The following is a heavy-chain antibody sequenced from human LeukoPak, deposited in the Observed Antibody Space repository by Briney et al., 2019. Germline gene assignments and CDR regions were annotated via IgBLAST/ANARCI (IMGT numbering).Heavy chain of an antibody. Sequence: ASVKVSCKASGYTFTSYGISWVRQAPGQGLEWMGWISTYNGNTNYAQKLPGRVTMTTDTSTSTAYMELRSLISDDAAVYYCARGDDYGDYWGLYWGQGTLVTVSS. V-gene: IGHV1-18*01. CDR3: ARGDDYGDYWGLY. D-gene: IGHD4-17*01. J-gene: IGHJ4*02. CDR2: ISTYNGNT. CDR1: GYTFTSYG.